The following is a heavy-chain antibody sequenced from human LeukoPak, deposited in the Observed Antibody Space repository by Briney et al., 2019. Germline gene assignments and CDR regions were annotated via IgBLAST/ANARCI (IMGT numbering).Heavy chain of an antibody. J-gene: IGHJ4*02. CDR3: ARVPPQDYHIDY. CDR2: INPSGGST. CDR1: GYTFTSYY. D-gene: IGHD4-11*01. Sequence: ASVKVSCKASGYTFTSYYMHWVRQAPGQGLEWMGIINPSGGSTSYAQKFQGRVTMTRDTSTSTAYMELSSLRSEDTAVYYCARVPPQDYHIDYWGQGTLVTVSS. V-gene: IGHV1-46*01.